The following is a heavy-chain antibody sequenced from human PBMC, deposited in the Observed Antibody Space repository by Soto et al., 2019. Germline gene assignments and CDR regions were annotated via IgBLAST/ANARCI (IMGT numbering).Heavy chain of an antibody. CDR1: GGSIRSSSSY. CDR2: IYYSGST. D-gene: IGHD3-3*01. CDR3: ARRRGVVQDGMDV. J-gene: IGHJ6*02. Sequence: QLQLQESGPGLVKPSETLSLTCTVPGGSIRSSSSYWAWIPQPPGKGLGWIGSIYYSGSTYYNPSLKSRVIISMDKSKNQFSLNVSSVTAADTAVYYCARRRGVVQDGMDVWGQGTTVIVSS. V-gene: IGHV4-39*01.